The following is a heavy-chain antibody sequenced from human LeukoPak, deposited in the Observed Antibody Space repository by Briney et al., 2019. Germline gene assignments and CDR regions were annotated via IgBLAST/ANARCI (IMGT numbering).Heavy chain of an antibody. J-gene: IGHJ5*02. CDR1: GFTVSSNY. CDR3: ARGFGYSGYDYRGHNWFDP. V-gene: IGHV3-66*01. D-gene: IGHD5-12*01. Sequence: GGSLRLSCAASGFTVSSNYMSWVRQAPGKGLEWVSVIYSGGSTYYADSAKGRFTISRDNSKNTLYLQMNSLRAEDTAVYYCARGFGYSGYDYRGHNWFDPWGQGTLVTVSS. CDR2: IYSGGST.